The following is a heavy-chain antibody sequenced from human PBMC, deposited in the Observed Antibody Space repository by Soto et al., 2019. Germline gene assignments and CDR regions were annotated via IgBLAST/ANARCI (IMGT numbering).Heavy chain of an antibody. D-gene: IGHD4-17*01. CDR1: GFTFENFG. CDR2: ISYDGSDK. J-gene: IGHJ4*02. V-gene: IGHV3-30*18. CDR3: AKASYGDVGVYFLHY. Sequence: GGSLRLSCVASGFTFENFGIHWVRQAPGKGLEWVAVISYDGSDKYYADSVKGRFTISRDNSKNTLYLQMSSLRAEDTALYYCAKASYGDVGVYFLHYSGPGTLVTVYS.